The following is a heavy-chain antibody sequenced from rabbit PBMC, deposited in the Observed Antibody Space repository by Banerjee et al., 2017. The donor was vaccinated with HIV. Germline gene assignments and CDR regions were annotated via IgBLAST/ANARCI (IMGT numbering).Heavy chain of an antibody. V-gene: IGHV1S45*01. D-gene: IGHD4-1*01. CDR2: IGPGSSGST. CDR3: ARPGYYDGIVYHYPSYFNL. Sequence: EESGGDLVKPEGSLTLTCTASGFSFSSSYWICWVRQAPGKGLEWIACIGPGSSGSTDYASWAKGRFTISKTSSTTVTLRMTSLTAADTAAYFCARPGYYDGIVYHYPSYFNLWGPGTLVTVS. J-gene: IGHJ4*01. CDR1: GFSFSSSYW.